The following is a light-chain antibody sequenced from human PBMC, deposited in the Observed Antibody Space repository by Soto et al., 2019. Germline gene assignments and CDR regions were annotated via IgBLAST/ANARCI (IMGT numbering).Light chain of an antibody. CDR2: DVS. CDR3: SSYTSSSPLV. J-gene: IGLJ1*01. V-gene: IGLV2-14*01. CDR1: SSDVGGYNY. Sequence: QSALTQPASVSGSPGQSITISCTGTSSDVGGYNYVSWYQQLPGKAPKLMIYDVSNRPSGVSNRFSGSKSGYTASLTISGLQAEDEADYYCSSYTSSSPLVFGTGTKLTV.